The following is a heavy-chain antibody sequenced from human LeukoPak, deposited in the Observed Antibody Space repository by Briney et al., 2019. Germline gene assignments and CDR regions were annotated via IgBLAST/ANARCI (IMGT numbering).Heavy chain of an antibody. J-gene: IGHJ4*02. CDR2: IDPSGGST. CDR1: GYTFTNYY. D-gene: IGHD1-26*01. Sequence: ASVKVSCKASGYTFTNYYIHCVRQAPGQGLEWMGIIDPSGGSTSYAQKFQGRVTKTRDMSTSTVYMELSSLRSEDTAVYHCARGSSGSYLNYFDYWGQETLVTVSS. V-gene: IGHV1-46*01. CDR3: ARGSSGSYLNYFDY.